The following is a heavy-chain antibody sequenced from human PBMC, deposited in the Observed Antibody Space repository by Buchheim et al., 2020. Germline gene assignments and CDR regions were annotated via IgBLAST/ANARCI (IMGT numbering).Heavy chain of an antibody. CDR2: INAGNGNT. D-gene: IGHD5-24*01. V-gene: IGHV1-3*01. J-gene: IGHJ4*02. Sequence: QVQLVQSGAEVKKPGASVKVSCKASGYTFTSYAMHWVRQAPGQRLEWMGWINAGNGNTGYAQKFQGRVTMTRNTSLSTASMELSSLRSEDTAVYYCARGGDGYNPNIDYWGQGTL. CDR3: ARGGDGYNPNIDY. CDR1: GYTFTSYA.